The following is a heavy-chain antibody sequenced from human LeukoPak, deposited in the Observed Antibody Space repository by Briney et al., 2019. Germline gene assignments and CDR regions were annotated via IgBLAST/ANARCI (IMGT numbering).Heavy chain of an antibody. CDR2: IRYDGSNK. CDR1: GFTFSSYG. Sequence: QPGRSLRLSCAASGFTFSSYGMHWVRQAPGKGLEWVAFIRYDGSNKYYADSVKGRFTISRDNSKNTLYLQMNSLRAEDTAVYYCAKDRYQLLYSLYYYYYMDVWGKGTTVTVSS. D-gene: IGHD2-2*02. V-gene: IGHV3-30*02. J-gene: IGHJ6*03. CDR3: AKDRYQLLYSLYYYYYMDV.